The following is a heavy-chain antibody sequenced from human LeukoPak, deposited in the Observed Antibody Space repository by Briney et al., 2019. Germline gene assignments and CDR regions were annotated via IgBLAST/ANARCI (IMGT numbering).Heavy chain of an antibody. J-gene: IGHJ5*02. D-gene: IGHD2-2*01. CDR1: GFTVSSNY. Sequence: GGSLRLSCAASGFTVSSNYMSWVRQAPGKGLVWVSRINSDGSSTSHADSVKGRFTISRDNAKNTLYLQMNSLRAEDTAVYYCVRAPYCSSTSCYSNWFDPWGQGTLVTVSS. CDR3: VRAPYCSSTSCYSNWFDP. V-gene: IGHV3-74*01. CDR2: INSDGSST.